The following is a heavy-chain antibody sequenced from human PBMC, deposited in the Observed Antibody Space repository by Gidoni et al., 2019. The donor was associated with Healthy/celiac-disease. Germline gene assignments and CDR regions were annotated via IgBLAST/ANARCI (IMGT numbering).Heavy chain of an antibody. J-gene: IGHJ4*02. Sequence: QLQMPESGPGLVKPSETLSLTCTVSGGSISSSSYYWGWIRQPPGKGLEWIGSSYYSGRTCYNPALKSRFTISVDTSKNQFSLKLSSVTAADTAVYYCARGDFTPDYWGQGTLVTVSS. D-gene: IGHD3-16*01. CDR1: GGSISSSSYY. CDR3: ARGDFTPDY. V-gene: IGHV4-39*01. CDR2: SYYSGRT.